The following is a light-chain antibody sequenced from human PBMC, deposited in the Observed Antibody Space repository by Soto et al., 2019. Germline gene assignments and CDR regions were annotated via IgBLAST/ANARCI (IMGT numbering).Light chain of an antibody. CDR1: SSDVGGYNY. V-gene: IGLV2-14*01. J-gene: IGLJ1*01. CDR3: SSYTSSSTSYV. Sequence: QSALTQPASVSGSPGQSITISCTGTSSDVGGYNYVSWYQQHPGKAPKLMISEVSNRPSGVSNRFSGSKSGNTASLTISGLQAEDEADYYCSSYTSSSTSYVFGTGTKLT. CDR2: EVS.